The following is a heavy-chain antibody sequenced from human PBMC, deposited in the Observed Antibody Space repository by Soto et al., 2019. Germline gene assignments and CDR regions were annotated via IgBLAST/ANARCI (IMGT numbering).Heavy chain of an antibody. CDR2: ISGSGDNT. V-gene: IGHV3-23*01. CDR1: GFTFSTYP. D-gene: IGHD4-17*01. CDR3: AKILSTVTPYYYGMDV. J-gene: IGHJ6*02. Sequence: GGSLRLSCAASGFTFSTYPMTWVRQAPGKGLEGVSSISGSGDNTYYTDSVRGRFTISRDNSKNTLYLQMNSLRAEDTAVYYCAKILSTVTPYYYGMDVWGQGTTVTVSS.